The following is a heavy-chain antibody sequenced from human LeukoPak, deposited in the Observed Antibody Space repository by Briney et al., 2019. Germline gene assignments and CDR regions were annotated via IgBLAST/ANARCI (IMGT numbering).Heavy chain of an antibody. CDR2: IYYSGST. Sequence: PSETLSLTCTVSGGSTSNYYGSWIRQPPGKGLEWIGYIYYSGSTNYHPSPKSRVTISLDTSKNQFSLKLSSVTAADTAVYYCARTAYYYDTSAYYNWGQGTLVTVSS. J-gene: IGHJ4*02. CDR1: GGSTSNYY. D-gene: IGHD3-22*01. V-gene: IGHV4-59*01. CDR3: ARTAYYYDTSAYYN.